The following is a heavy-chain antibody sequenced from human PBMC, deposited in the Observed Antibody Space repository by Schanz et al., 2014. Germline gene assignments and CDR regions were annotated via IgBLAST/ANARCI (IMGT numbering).Heavy chain of an antibody. CDR2: IYSGIGA. D-gene: IGHD4-17*01. CDR3: ARPRFDYGEVDY. J-gene: IGHJ4*02. V-gene: IGHV3-66*04. Sequence: VQLVESGGGVVQPGRSLRLSCAAYGFTVSSNHMSWVRQAPGKGLEWVSVIYSGIGAYYADSVKDRFTVSRDNSKNTVYLQMNRLRAEDTAVYYCARPRFDYGEVDYWGQGTLVTVSS. CDR1: GFTVSSNH.